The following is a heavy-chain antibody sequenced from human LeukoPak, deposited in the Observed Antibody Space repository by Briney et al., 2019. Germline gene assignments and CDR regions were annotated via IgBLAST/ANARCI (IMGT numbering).Heavy chain of an antibody. V-gene: IGHV4-39*01. CDR1: GGSISSSSYY. Sequence: EPSETLSLTCTVSGGSISSSSYYWGWIRQPPGKGLEWIGSIYYTGSTYYNPSLKSRVTISVDTSKNQFSLKLSSVTPADMAVYYCARGQWLRIAREAFDIWGQGTMVTVSS. CDR2: IYYTGST. J-gene: IGHJ3*02. D-gene: IGHD5-12*01. CDR3: ARGQWLRIAREAFDI.